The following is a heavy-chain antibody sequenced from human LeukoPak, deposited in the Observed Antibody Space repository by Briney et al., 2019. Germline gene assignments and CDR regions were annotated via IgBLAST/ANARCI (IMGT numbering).Heavy chain of an antibody. CDR3: ARGTYCSSTSCSLTFDP. CDR2: ISYDGRNK. J-gene: IGHJ5*02. D-gene: IGHD2-2*01. Sequence: GGALRLSCAASGFTFRSYAIHSVREAPRKGLEWGAVISYDGRNKFYADSVKGGFTISRDNSKKTLYLQMNSLRSEDTALYYCARGTYCSSTSCSLTFDPCGQGTLVTVSS. CDR1: GFTFRSYA. V-gene: IGHV3-30*04.